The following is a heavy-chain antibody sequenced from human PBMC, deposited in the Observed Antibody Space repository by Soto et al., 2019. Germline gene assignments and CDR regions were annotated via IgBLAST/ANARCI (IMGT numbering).Heavy chain of an antibody. CDR2: ISGSGGST. CDR1: GFTFSSYA. D-gene: IGHD6-19*01. J-gene: IGHJ4*02. CDR3: ARGAALAGKLDL. Sequence: LRLSCAASGFTFSSYAMSWVRQAPGKGLEWVSAISGSGGSTYYADSVKGRFTISGDNAKDSLHLQMNSLTGEDSAVYYCARGAALAGKLDLWGQGTLVTVSS. V-gene: IGHV3-23*01.